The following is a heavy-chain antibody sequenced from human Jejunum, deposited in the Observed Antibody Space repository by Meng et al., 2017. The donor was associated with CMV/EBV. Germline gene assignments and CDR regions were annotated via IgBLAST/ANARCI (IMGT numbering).Heavy chain of an antibody. D-gene: IGHD3-16*01. Sequence: QVQLVNAGAEVKKPGASVKVACKASGYTFTNYYMHSVRQAPGQGLEWMGIINTSVGYTSHAQKFQGRVTMTRDTSTSTVHMEVSSLRSADTAVYYCARASRVLGGFDYWGQGTLVTVSS. CDR1: GYTFTNYY. J-gene: IGHJ4*02. CDR2: INTSVGYT. V-gene: IGHV1-46*01. CDR3: ARASRVLGGFDY.